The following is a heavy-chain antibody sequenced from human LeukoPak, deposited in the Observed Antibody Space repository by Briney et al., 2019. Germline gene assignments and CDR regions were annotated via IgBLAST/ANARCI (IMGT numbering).Heavy chain of an antibody. V-gene: IGHV4-39*07. Sequence: SETLSLTCTVSGGSVSSGSYYWSWIRQPPGKGLEWIGEINHSGSTNYSPSLKSRVTISVDTSKKQFSLKLSSVTAADTAVYYCVTYYFDSSGPKKNYWGQGTLVTVSS. CDR2: INHSGST. CDR3: VTYYFDSSGPKKNY. CDR1: GGSVSSGSYY. D-gene: IGHD3-22*01. J-gene: IGHJ4*02.